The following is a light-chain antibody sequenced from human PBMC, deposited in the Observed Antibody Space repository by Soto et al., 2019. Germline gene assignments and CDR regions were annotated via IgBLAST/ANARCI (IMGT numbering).Light chain of an antibody. Sequence: EIVLTQSPDTLSLSPGERATLSCRASPSVSSSYLAWYQKKPGQAPRLLIYGASSRATGIPDRFSGSGSGTDFTLTISRLEPEDFAVYYCQQFGTSPTFGQGTKLEIK. V-gene: IGKV3-20*01. CDR2: GAS. CDR3: QQFGTSPT. CDR1: PSVSSSY. J-gene: IGKJ2*01.